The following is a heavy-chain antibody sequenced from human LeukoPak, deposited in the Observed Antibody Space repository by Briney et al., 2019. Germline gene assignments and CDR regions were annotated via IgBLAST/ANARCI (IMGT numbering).Heavy chain of an antibody. V-gene: IGHV5-51*01. CDR2: IYPGDSDT. CDR1: GYSFTSYW. CDR3: ARPICSGSYSNAFDI. D-gene: IGHD1-26*01. J-gene: IGHJ3*02. Sequence: GESLKISCKGSGYSFTSYWIGWVRQMPGKGLEWMGIIYPGDSDTRYSPSFQGQVTISADKSISTAYLQWSSLKASDTAMYYCARPICSGSYSNAFDIWGQGTMVTVSS.